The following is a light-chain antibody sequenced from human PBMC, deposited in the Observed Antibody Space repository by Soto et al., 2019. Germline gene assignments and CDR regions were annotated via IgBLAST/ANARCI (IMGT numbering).Light chain of an antibody. Sequence: DSQMTQSPSTLSAFVGDRVTITCRASQSISNWLAWYQQRPGKAPKLLIYDASTLESGVPSRFSGSGFGTEFTLTISSLQPDDFATYYCQQDNAYFGPGTKVDIK. CDR3: QQDNAY. J-gene: IGKJ3*01. CDR2: DAS. CDR1: QSISNW. V-gene: IGKV1-5*01.